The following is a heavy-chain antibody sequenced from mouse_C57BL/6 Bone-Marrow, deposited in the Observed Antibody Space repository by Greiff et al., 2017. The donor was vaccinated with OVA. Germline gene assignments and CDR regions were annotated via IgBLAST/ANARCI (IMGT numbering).Heavy chain of an antibody. CDR1: GYAFSSSC. D-gene: IGHD1-1*01. CDR3: ARGTCYYGSSWGAMDG. CDR2: IYPGDGDT. V-gene: IGHV1-82*01. Sequence: VQLQQSGPDLVKPGASVKLSCKASGYAFSSSCMNWVRQRPGKGLEWIGRIYPGDGDTYYNGTFKGKSTLTTDNATSTAYLQLSSLTSEDSAVYFCARGTCYYGSSWGAMDGWGQGTSVTVSS. J-gene: IGHJ4*01.